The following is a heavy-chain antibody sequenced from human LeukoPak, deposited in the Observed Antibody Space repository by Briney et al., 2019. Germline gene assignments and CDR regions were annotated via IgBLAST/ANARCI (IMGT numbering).Heavy chain of an antibody. D-gene: IGHD6-13*01. Sequence: PSETLSLTCTVSGGSISSSSYYWGWIRQPPGKGLEWIGSIYYSGSTNYNPSLKSRVTISVDTSKNQFSLKLSSVTAADTAVYYCARSAVGWFDPWGQGTLVTVSS. J-gene: IGHJ5*02. CDR1: GGSISSSSYY. CDR2: IYYSGST. CDR3: ARSAVGWFDP. V-gene: IGHV4-39*07.